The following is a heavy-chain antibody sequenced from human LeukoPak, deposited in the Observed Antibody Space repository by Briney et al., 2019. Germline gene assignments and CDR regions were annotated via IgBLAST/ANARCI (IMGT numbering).Heavy chain of an antibody. V-gene: IGHV1-24*01. D-gene: IGHD6-19*01. J-gene: IGHJ3*02. CDR2: INPKDGET. Sequence: ASVKVSCKVSGYTLTELDMNWVRQAPGQGLEWMGCINPKDGETVYAQKFQGRVTMTEDTSIDTAYMELSSLRSEETAVYYCATGRYSSGWAYEGAFDIWGQGTRVTVS. CDR1: GYTLTELD. CDR3: ATGRYSSGWAYEGAFDI.